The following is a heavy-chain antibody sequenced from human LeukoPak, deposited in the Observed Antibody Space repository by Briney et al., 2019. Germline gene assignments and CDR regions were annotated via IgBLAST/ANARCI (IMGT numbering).Heavy chain of an antibody. CDR1: AFAYNNYV. J-gene: IGHJ4*02. V-gene: IGHV3-30*04. Sequence: PGGSLRLSCAAYAFAYNNYVIHWIPQAPGKGLEWVLVIAHDHSQIYYAHSVKGRFTIARDNSINMLYLQMNSPTVEDTALYLFARDPTLGNPAYFDLWGQGTLVTVSS. CDR3: ARDPTLGNPAYFDL. CDR2: IAHDHSQI.